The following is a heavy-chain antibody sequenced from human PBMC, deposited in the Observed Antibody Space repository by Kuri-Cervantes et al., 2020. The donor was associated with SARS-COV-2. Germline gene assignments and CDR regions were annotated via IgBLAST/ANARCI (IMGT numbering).Heavy chain of an antibody. J-gene: IGHJ6*03. CDR2: IIPIFGTA. D-gene: IGHD5-18*01. V-gene: IGHV1-69*13. CDR3: ARTLYVDTAMGAYYYYYMDV. Sequence: SVNVSCKASGGIFSSYAISWVRQAPGQGLEWMGGIIPIFGTANYAQKFQGRVTITADESTSTAYLELSSLRYEDTAVYYCARTLYVDTAMGAYYYYYMDVWGKGTTVTVSS. CDR1: GGIFSSYA.